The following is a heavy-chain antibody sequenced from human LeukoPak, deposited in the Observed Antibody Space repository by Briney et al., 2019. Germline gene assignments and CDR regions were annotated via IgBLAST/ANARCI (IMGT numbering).Heavy chain of an antibody. V-gene: IGHV4-59*01. CDR3: ARAKPPARYMVRGVEVNYGMDV. CDR2: IYYSGST. Sequence: PSETLSLTCTVSGGSISSYYWSWIRQPPGKGLEWIGYIYYSGSTNYNPSLKSRVTISVDTSKNQFSLKLSSVTAADTAVYYCARAKPPARYMVRGVEVNYGMDVWGQGTTVIVSS. J-gene: IGHJ6*02. D-gene: IGHD3-10*01. CDR1: GGSISSYY.